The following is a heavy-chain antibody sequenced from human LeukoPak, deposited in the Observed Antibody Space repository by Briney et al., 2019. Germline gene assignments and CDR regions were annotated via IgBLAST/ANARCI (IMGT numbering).Heavy chain of an antibody. CDR2: ISGSGGAI. CDR1: GFTFSDYF. D-gene: IGHD6-25*01. V-gene: IGHV3-11*04. CDR3: ARDIQRLLDAFDI. J-gene: IGHJ3*02. Sequence: PGGSLRLSCAASGFTFSDYFMSWIRQAPGKGLDWVSYISGSGGAIYYADSVKGRFTISRDNAKNSLYLQMDSLRAEDTAVYYCARDIQRLLDAFDIWGQGTMVTVSS.